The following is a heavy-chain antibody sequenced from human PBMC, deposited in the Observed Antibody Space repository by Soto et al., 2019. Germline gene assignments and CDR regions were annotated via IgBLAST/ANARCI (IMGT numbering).Heavy chain of an antibody. CDR3: ARDQLEGNWFDP. Sequence: QLQLQESGSGLVRPSQTLSLTCTVSGGSIRSGGYSWNCIRQPPGKGLEWIGYIYHSGSTLYNPSLKSRVTISVDKSKNQFSLKLTSVTAADTAVYYCARDQLEGNWFDPWGQGTLVTVSS. CDR1: GGSIRSGGYS. D-gene: IGHD1-1*01. V-gene: IGHV4-30-2*01. J-gene: IGHJ5*02. CDR2: IYHSGST.